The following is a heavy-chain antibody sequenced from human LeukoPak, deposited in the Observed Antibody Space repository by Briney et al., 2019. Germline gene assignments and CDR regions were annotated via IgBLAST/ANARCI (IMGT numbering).Heavy chain of an antibody. Sequence: GGSLRLSCVASGFTFSNYEMKWARQAPGKGLEWVSYISGSAGTTIYYADSVKGRFTISRDNAKNSLYLQMNSLRAEDTAIYYCARDEGYCSSWGQGTLVTVSS. V-gene: IGHV3-48*03. J-gene: IGHJ5*02. CDR1: GFTFSNYE. CDR3: ARDEGYCSS. D-gene: IGHD2-15*01. CDR2: ISGSAGTTI.